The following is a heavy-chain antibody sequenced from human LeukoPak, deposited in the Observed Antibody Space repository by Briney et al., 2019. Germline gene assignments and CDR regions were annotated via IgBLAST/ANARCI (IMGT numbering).Heavy chain of an antibody. CDR2: ISSNGRNT. V-gene: IGHV3-64*02. CDR1: GFIFGNYA. J-gene: IGHJ4*02. D-gene: IGHD7-27*01. CDR3: ARDPNWGSIDY. Sequence: SGRSLRLSCAASGFIFGNYAMYWVRQAPGKGLEYVSAISSNGRNTYYGGSVKGRFTISRDNSKNTLFLQMGSLRPEDMAVYYCARDPNWGSIDYWGQGTLVTVSS.